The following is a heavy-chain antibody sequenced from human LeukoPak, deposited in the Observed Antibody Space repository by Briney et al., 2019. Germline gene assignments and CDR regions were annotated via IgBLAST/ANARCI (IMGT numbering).Heavy chain of an antibody. CDR2: INPNSGGT. Sequence: ASVKVSCKASGYTFTGYYMHWVRQAPGQGLEWMGWINPNSGGTNYAQKFQGRVTMTRDTSISTAYMELSRLRSDDTAVYYCARFSIAVAGTGPAFDYWGQGTLVTVSS. J-gene: IGHJ4*02. CDR3: ARFSIAVAGTGPAFDY. D-gene: IGHD6-19*01. CDR1: GYTFTGYY. V-gene: IGHV1-2*02.